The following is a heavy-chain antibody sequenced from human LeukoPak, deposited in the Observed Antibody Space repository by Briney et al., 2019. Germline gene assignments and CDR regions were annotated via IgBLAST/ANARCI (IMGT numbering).Heavy chain of an antibody. J-gene: IGHJ4*02. CDR1: GFIFSDHY. CDR3: ARASDHSSGWHTSDS. D-gene: IGHD6-19*01. V-gene: IGHV3-72*01. CDR2: IRNKARSYTT. Sequence: PGGSLRLSCAASGFIFSDHYMDWVRQAPGKGLEWVGRIRNKARSYTTEYAASVKGRFTISRDDAKNSLNLQMNSLKTEDTAVYYCARASDHSSGWHTSDSWGQGTLVTVSS.